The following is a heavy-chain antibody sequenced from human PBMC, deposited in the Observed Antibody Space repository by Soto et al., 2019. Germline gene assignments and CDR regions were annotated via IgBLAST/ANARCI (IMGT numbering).Heavy chain of an antibody. D-gene: IGHD3-10*01. J-gene: IGHJ2*01. CDR2: IGGRGGGT. CDR1: GFTFSNYG. V-gene: IGHV3-23*01. CDR3: ANRQLLYYYFDL. Sequence: EVQLLESGGGLGQPGGSLRLSCAASGFTFSNYGMNWVRQAPGKGLEWVAGIGGRGGGTHYADSVRGRFTISRDDSRNTLYLQMNRLRDGDTAVYYCANRQLLYYYFDLWGRGALVTVSS.